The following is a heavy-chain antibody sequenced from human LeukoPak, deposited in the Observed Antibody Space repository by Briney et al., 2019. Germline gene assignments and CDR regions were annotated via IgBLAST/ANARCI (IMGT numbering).Heavy chain of an antibody. CDR3: ASGGIADYFDY. CDR2: ISSSSYI. Sequence: GGSLRLSCAASGFTFSSYSMNWVRQAPGKGLEWVSSISSSSYIYYADSVKGRFTISRDNAKNSLYLQMNSLRAEDTAVYYCASGGIADYFDYWGQGTLVTVSS. V-gene: IGHV3-21*01. J-gene: IGHJ4*02. D-gene: IGHD6-13*01. CDR1: GFTFSSYS.